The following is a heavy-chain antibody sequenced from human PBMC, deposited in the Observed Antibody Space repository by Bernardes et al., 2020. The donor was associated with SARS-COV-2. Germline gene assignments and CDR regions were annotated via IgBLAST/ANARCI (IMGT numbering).Heavy chain of an antibody. Sequence: SETLSLTCAVYGGSFSGYYWSWIRQPPGKGLEWIGEINHSGSTNYNPSLKSRVTISVDTSKNQFSLKLSSVTAADTAVYYCARGPRRRDFWSGYSHIGRPSYYYYGMDVWGQGTTVTVSS. CDR1: GGSFSGYY. CDR3: ARGPRRRDFWSGYSHIGRPSYYYYGMDV. D-gene: IGHD3-3*01. V-gene: IGHV4-34*01. J-gene: IGHJ6*02. CDR2: INHSGST.